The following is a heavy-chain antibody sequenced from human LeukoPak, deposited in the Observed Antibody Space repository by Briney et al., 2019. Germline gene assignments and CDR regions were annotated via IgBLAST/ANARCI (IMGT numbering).Heavy chain of an antibody. CDR3: ARITMVRGVIFDWYFDL. D-gene: IGHD3-10*01. J-gene: IGHJ2*01. V-gene: IGHV1-2*02. CDR2: INPNSGGT. CDR1: GYTFTGYY. Sequence: ASVKVSCKASGYTFTGYYMHWVRQAPGQGLEWMGWINPNSGGTNYAQKFQGGVTMTRDTSISTAYMELSKLRSDDTAVYYCARITMVRGVIFDWYFDLWGRGTLVTVSS.